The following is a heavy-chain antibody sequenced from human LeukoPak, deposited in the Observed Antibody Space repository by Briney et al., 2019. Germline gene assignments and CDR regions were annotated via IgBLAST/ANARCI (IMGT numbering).Heavy chain of an antibody. Sequence: GGSLRLSCEASGFTFSNYAMSWVRQAPGKGLEWVSSISGSGSYIYSADSVKGRITISRDNARKSLYLQMNSLRAEDTAVYYCARVGATVTGSDAFDVWGQGTMVTVSS. CDR1: GFTFSNYA. J-gene: IGHJ3*01. V-gene: IGHV3-21*01. D-gene: IGHD4-17*01. CDR3: ARVGATVTGSDAFDV. CDR2: ISGSGSYI.